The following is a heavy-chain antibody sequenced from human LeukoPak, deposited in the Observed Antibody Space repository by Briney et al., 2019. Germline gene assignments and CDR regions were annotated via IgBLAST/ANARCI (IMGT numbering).Heavy chain of an antibody. D-gene: IGHD5-12*01. CDR2: IHSDGTTT. CDR1: GFIFSGNW. V-gene: IGHV3-74*03. CDR3: ATELATPF. J-gene: IGHJ4*02. Sequence: GGSLRLSCAASGFIFSGNWVHWVRQAPGKGLVWVSGIHSDGTTTTYADSVAGRFTISRDNTEKTIYLQMNSLRAEDTYIYYCATELATPFWGKGTLVTVSS.